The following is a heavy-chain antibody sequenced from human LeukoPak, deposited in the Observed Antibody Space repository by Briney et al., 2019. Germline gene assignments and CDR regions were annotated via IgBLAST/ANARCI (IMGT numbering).Heavy chain of an antibody. CDR1: GFTFSSYA. CDR3: AKDLGYDSSGSLDV. V-gene: IGHV3-23*01. J-gene: IGHJ6*02. D-gene: IGHD3-22*01. Sequence: PGGSLRLSCAASGFTFSSYAMSWVRQAPGKGLEWVSAISGSGGSTYYADSVKGRFTISRDNSKNTLYLQMNSLRAEDTAVYYCAKDLGYDSSGSLDVWGQGTTVTVSS. CDR2: ISGSGGST.